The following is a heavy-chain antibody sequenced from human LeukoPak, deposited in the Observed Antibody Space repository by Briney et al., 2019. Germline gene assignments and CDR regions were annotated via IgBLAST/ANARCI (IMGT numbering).Heavy chain of an antibody. Sequence: KASETLSLTCSVSGGSISSFYWSWIRQPPGKGLEWIGYIYYSGSTNYNPSLKSRVTISVDTSKNQFSLKLSSVTAADTAVYYCARLEGYSYGYFDYWGQGTLVTVSS. CDR3: ARLEGYSYGYFDY. CDR2: IYYSGST. J-gene: IGHJ4*02. V-gene: IGHV4-59*12. D-gene: IGHD5-18*01. CDR1: GGSISSFY.